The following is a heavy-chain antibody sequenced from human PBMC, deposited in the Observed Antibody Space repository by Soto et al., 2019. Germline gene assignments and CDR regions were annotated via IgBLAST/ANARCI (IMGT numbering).Heavy chain of an antibody. CDR1: GYTLTELS. CDR3: ATASLYSSGWYYYGMDV. D-gene: IGHD6-19*01. Sequence: ASVKVSCKVSGYTLTELSMHWVRQAPGKGLEWMGGFDPEDGETIYAQKFQGRVTMTEDTSTDTAYMELSSLRSEDTAVYYCATASLYSSGWYYYGMDVWGQGTTATVSS. CDR2: FDPEDGET. J-gene: IGHJ6*02. V-gene: IGHV1-24*01.